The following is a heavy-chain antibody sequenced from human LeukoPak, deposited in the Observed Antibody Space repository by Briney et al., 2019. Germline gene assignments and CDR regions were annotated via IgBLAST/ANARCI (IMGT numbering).Heavy chain of an antibody. V-gene: IGHV4-38-2*02. CDR1: GYSISSGYY. CDR2: IYHSGST. Sequence: KPSETLSLTCTVSGYSISSGYYWGWIRQPPGKGLEWIGSIYHSGSTYYNPSLKSRVTISVDTSKNQFSLKLSSVTAADTAVYYCASLCPSGGDCGYWGQGTLVTVSS. J-gene: IGHJ4*02. D-gene: IGHD2-21*02. CDR3: ASLCPSGGDCGY.